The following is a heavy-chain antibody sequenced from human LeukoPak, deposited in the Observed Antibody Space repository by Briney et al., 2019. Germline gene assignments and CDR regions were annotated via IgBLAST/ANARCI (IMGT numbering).Heavy chain of an antibody. CDR3: APMVYTYRYLDY. D-gene: IGHD3-10*01. Sequence: ASVTVSCKASGYTFTGSYIHWVRQAPGQGLEWMGWINPNSGGTNYAQKFQGRVTMTRDTSISTAYMELSRLKSDDTAVYYCAPMVYTYRYLDYWGQGTLVRVSS. CDR1: GYTFTGSY. CDR2: INPNSGGT. V-gene: IGHV1-2*02. J-gene: IGHJ4*02.